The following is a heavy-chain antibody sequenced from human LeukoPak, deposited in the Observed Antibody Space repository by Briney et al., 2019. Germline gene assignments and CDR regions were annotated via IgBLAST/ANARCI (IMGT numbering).Heavy chain of an antibody. D-gene: IGHD6-6*01. CDR1: GITVSSNY. J-gene: IGHJ4*02. CDR2: IYSGGST. CDR3: AREYSSSSDY. V-gene: IGHV3-53*05. Sequence: GGSLRLSCAASGITVSSNYMSWVRQAPGKGLEWVSVIYSGGSTYYADSVKGRFTISRDNSKNTLYLQMNSLRAEDTAVYYCAREYSSSSDYWGQGTLVTVSS.